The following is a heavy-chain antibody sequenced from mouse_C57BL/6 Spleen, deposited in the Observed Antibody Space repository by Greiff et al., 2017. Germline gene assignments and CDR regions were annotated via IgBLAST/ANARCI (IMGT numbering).Heavy chain of an antibody. V-gene: IGHV1-50*01. Sequence: VQLQQPGAELVKPGASVKLSCKASGYTFTSYWMQWVKQRPGQGLEWIGEIDPSDSYTNYNQKFKGKATLTVDTSSSTAYMQLSSLTSEDSAVYYCARFLHAYWGQGTLVTVSA. J-gene: IGHJ3*01. CDR1: GYTFTSYW. CDR3: ARFLHAY. CDR2: IDPSDSYT.